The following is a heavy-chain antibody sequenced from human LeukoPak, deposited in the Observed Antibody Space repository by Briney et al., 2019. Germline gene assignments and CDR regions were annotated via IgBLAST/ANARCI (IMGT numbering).Heavy chain of an antibody. J-gene: IGHJ5*02. CDR1: GGSISSYY. CDR3: ASSGWYGNWFDP. V-gene: IGHV4-59*01. D-gene: IGHD6-19*01. CDR2: IYYSGST. Sequence: SETLSLTCTVSGGSISSYYWSWIRQPPGKGLEWIGYIYYSGSTNYNPSLKSRVTIPVDTSKNQFSLKLSSVTAADTAVYYCASSGWYGNWFDPWGQGTLVTVSS.